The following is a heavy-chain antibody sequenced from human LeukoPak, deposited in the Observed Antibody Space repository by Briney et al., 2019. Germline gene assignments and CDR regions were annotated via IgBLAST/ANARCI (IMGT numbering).Heavy chain of an antibody. CDR1: GYTFTGYY. V-gene: IGHV1-2*02. J-gene: IGHJ4*02. CDR2: INPNSGGT. Sequence: ASVKVSCKASGYTFTGYYVHWVRQAPGQGLEWMGWINPNSGGTNYAQKFQGRVTMTRDTSISTAYMELSRLRSDDTAVYYCARGRGDGYNFEDWGQGTLVTVSS. D-gene: IGHD5-24*01. CDR3: ARGRGDGYNFED.